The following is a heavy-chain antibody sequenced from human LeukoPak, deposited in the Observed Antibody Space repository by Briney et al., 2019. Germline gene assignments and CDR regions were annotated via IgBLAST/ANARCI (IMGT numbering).Heavy chain of an antibody. D-gene: IGHD3-10*01. J-gene: IGHJ4*02. CDR1: GVTFDDYA. Sequence: GGSLRLSCAASGVTFDDYAMHWVRQAPGKGLEWVSGISWNRGSIGYADSVKGRFTISRDNAKNSLYLQTNSLRAEDTALYYCAKDTSPGGSRFGELLWNHGYFDYWGQGTLVTVSS. CDR3: AKDTSPGGSRFGELLWNHGYFDY. V-gene: IGHV3-9*01. CDR2: ISWNRGSI.